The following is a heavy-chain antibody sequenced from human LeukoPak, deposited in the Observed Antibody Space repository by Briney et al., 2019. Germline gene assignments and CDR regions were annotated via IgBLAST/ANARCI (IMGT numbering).Heavy chain of an antibody. D-gene: IGHD1-14*01. CDR1: GYSISSGYY. Sequence: KPSETLSLTCAVSGYSISSGYYWGWIRQPPGKGLEWIGSIYHSGSTYYNPSLKSRVTISVDTSKNQSSLKLSSVTAADTAVDYCARTSRKNGYYFDYWGQGTLVTVSS. CDR3: ARTSRKNGYYFDY. CDR2: IYHSGST. J-gene: IGHJ4*02. V-gene: IGHV4-38-2*01.